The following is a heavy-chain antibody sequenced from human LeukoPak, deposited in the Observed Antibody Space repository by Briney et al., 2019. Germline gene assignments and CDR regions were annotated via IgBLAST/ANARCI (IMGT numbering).Heavy chain of an antibody. Sequence: SGGSLRLSCAASGFTFSDYYISWIPQAPGEGLEWLSYLSSRGRSIYYTDSVKGRITISRDNAKNSLYLQMHSLSAEDTDVYYCASHLDRYFCGGDCYPLDYWGQGTLVTVSS. CDR3: ASHLDRYFCGGDCYPLDY. CDR2: LSSRGRSI. CDR1: GFTFSDYY. J-gene: IGHJ4*02. V-gene: IGHV3-11*01. D-gene: IGHD2-21*02.